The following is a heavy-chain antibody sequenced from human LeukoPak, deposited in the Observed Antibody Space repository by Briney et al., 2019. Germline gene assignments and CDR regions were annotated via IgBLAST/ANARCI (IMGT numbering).Heavy chain of an antibody. CDR1: GFTFSSYW. D-gene: IGHD4-17*01. V-gene: IGHV3-30*18. CDR2: ISHDGSNK. CDR3: AKVGYGPSGIDY. J-gene: IGHJ4*02. Sequence: PGGSLRLSCAASGFTFSSYWMSWVRQAPGKGLEWVAVISHDGSNKHYADSVKGRFTISRDNSKNTLYLQMNSLRAEDTAVYYCAKVGYGPSGIDYWGQGTLVTVSS.